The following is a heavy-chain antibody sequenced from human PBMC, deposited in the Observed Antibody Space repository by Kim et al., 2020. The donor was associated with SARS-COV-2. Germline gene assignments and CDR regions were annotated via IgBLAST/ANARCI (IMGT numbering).Heavy chain of an antibody. Sequence: KGRLTISRDDSKSIAYLQMNSLKTEDTAVYYCTRDPDIVVVVAANDAFDIWGQGTMVTVSS. J-gene: IGHJ3*02. V-gene: IGHV3-49*02. CDR3: TRDPDIVVVVAANDAFDI. D-gene: IGHD2-15*01.